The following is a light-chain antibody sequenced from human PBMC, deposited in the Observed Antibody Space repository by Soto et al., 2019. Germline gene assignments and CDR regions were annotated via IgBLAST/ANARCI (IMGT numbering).Light chain of an antibody. CDR2: DAF. J-gene: IGKJ1*01. CDR1: QSVSSY. CDR3: QHRRNWPWT. V-gene: IGKV3-11*01. Sequence: EIVLTQSPATLSLSPGERATLSCRASQSVSSYLAWYQQKPGQAPRLLIYDAFNRATGIPARFSGRGSGTDFTLTISSLEPEDFAVYYCQHRRNWPWTFGQGTKVEIE.